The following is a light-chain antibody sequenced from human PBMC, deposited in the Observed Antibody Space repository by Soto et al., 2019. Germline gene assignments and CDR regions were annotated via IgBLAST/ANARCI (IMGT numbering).Light chain of an antibody. CDR3: QQRYSTPYT. CDR2: AAS. J-gene: IGKJ2*01. V-gene: IGKV1-39*01. Sequence: DIQMTQSPSSLSASVGDRVTITCRASQSISIYLNWYQQKPGKDPKLLIYAASSLQSGVPSRFSGSGSGTDFTLTISSLQPEDFATYYCQQRYSTPYTFGQGTKLEIK. CDR1: QSISIY.